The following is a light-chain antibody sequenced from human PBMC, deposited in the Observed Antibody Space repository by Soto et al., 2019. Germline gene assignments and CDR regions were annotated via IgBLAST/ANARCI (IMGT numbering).Light chain of an antibody. J-gene: IGLJ1*01. CDR2: EVT. CDR3: NSFRVSHLYV. Sequence: QSVLTQPASVSGSPGQTITISCTGTSSDIGGYNAVSWYQHHPGKAPKLIIYEVTHRPSGVSDRFSASKSGNTASLTISGLQAEDEADYYCNSFRVSHLYVFGTWTKVTVL. CDR1: SSDIGGYNA. V-gene: IGLV2-14*01.